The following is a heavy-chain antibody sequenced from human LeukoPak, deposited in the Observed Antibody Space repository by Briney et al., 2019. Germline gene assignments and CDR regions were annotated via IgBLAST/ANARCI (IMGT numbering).Heavy chain of an antibody. V-gene: IGHV3-23*01. Sequence: PGRSLRLSCAASGFTFSSYAMSWVRQAPGKGLEWVSAISRTGGSSTYYADSVKGRFTISRDNSKNTLYLQMNGLRTEDTAVYYCAKASTENIYGPDYWGQGTLVTVSS. CDR3: AKASTENIYGPDY. CDR1: GFTFSSYA. D-gene: IGHD5-18*01. J-gene: IGHJ4*02. CDR2: ISRTGGSST.